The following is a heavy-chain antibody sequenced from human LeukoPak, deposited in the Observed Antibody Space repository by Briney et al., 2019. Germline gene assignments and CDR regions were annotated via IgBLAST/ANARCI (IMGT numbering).Heavy chain of an antibody. CDR3: ARDPPIAVAGVYFDY. J-gene: IGHJ4*02. CDR1: GFTFSSYS. D-gene: IGHD6-19*01. CDR2: ISSSSSYI. V-gene: IGHV3-21*01. Sequence: PGGFLRLSCAASGFTFSSYSMNWVRQAPGKGLEWVSSISSSSSYIYYADSVKGRFTISRDNAKNSLYLQMNSLRAEDAAVYYCARDPPIAVAGVYFDYWGQGTLVTVSS.